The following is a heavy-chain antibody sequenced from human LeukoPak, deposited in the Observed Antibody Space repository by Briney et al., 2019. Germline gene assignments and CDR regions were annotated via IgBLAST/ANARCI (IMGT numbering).Heavy chain of an antibody. CDR3: ATYDLWTTYYTFQY. CDR2: ISTTGSTT. V-gene: IGHV3-23*01. D-gene: IGHD3-3*01. CDR1: GFIFNNYA. J-gene: IGHJ4*02. Sequence: GGSLRLSCAASGFIFNNYAMSWVRQAPGKGLEWVSSISTTGSTTYYADSVRGRFTISRDSSQNTLSLQMDSLTAADTAVYSCATYDLWTTYYTFQYWGQGTLVSVSS.